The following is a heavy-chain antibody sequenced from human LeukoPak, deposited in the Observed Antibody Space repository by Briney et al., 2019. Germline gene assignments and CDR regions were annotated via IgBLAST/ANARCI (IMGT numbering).Heavy chain of an antibody. CDR1: GYTFTGYY. D-gene: IGHD4/OR15-4a*01. CDR2: INLSGGST. Sequence: ASVKVSCKASGYTFTGYYMHWVRQAPGQGLEWLGIINLSGGSTHYPQKFQDRVTMTRDTSTSTVYMELSSLRSEDTAVYYCARDLDYGEKSEDYWGQGTLVTVSS. V-gene: IGHV1-46*01. CDR3: ARDLDYGEKSEDY. J-gene: IGHJ4*02.